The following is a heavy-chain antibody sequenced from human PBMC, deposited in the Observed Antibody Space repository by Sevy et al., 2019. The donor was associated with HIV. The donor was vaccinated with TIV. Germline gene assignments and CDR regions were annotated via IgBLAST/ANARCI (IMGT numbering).Heavy chain of an antibody. CDR3: AKVDVVVPVADYGMDV. V-gene: IGHV3-23*01. Sequence: GGSLRLSCAASRFTFSNYAMSWVRQAPGKGLEWVSSISRSGGSTYHADSVKGRFTISRDNSKNTLYLQMNRLRAEDTAVYYCAKVDVVVPVADYGMDVWGQGTTVTVSS. CDR1: RFTFSNYA. CDR2: ISRSGGST. J-gene: IGHJ6*02. D-gene: IGHD2-2*01.